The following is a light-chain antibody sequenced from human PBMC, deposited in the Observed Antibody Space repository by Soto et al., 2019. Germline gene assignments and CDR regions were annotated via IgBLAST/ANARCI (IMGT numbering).Light chain of an antibody. CDR2: KAS. CDR1: QSISTW. V-gene: IGKV1-5*03. CDR3: QQYDSYPYT. Sequence: DIQMTQSPSTLSASVGDRVTITCRASQSISTWLAWYQQKPGKAPKVLIYKASSLETGVPPRFSGSGSGTEFTLTTSSLQPGDFATYYCQQYDSYPYTFGQGTKLEIK. J-gene: IGKJ2*01.